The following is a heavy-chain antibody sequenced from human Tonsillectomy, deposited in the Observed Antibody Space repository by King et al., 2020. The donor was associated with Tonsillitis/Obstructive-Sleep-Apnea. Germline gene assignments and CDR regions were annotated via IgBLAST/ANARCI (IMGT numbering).Heavy chain of an antibody. CDR3: ARGHRGAEIAAAQRYYYYYYMDV. J-gene: IGHJ6*03. Sequence: VQLQESGPGLVKPSETLSLTCTVSGGSISSYYWSWIRQPPGKGLELIGDIYYSGSTNYNPSLQTRVTISVDTSNNPFSLKLRSVTAADTAVYYCARGHRGAEIAAAQRYYYYYYMDVWGKGTTVTVSS. V-gene: IGHV4-59*01. CDR1: GGSISSYY. D-gene: IGHD6-13*01. CDR2: IYYSGST.